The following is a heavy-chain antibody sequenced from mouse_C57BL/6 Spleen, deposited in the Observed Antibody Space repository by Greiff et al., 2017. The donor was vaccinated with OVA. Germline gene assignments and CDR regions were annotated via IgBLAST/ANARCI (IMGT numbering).Heavy chain of an antibody. CDR2: IHPNSGST. J-gene: IGHJ2*01. CDR3: TLITTVVATDY. CDR1: GYTFTSYW. D-gene: IGHD1-1*01. V-gene: IGHV1-64*01. Sequence: QVQLQQPGAELVKPGASVKLSCKASGYTFTSYWMHWVKQRPGQGLEWIGMIHPNSGSTNYNEKFKSKATLTVDKSSSTAYMQLSSLTSEDSAVYYCTLITTVVATDYWSQGTTLTVSS.